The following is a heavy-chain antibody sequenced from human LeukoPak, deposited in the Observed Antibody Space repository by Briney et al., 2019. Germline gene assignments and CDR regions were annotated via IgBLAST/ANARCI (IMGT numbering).Heavy chain of an antibody. J-gene: IGHJ6*02. CDR2: IKSKTDGGTT. Sequence: PGGSLRLSCAASGFTFSNAWMSWVRQAPGKGLEWVGRIKSKTDGGTTDYAAPVKGRFTISRDDSKNTLYLQMNSLKTEDTAVYYCTTVPLFGEFLYGMDVWGQGTTVTVSS. V-gene: IGHV3-15*01. D-gene: IGHD3-10*02. CDR3: TTVPLFGEFLYGMDV. CDR1: GFTFSNAW.